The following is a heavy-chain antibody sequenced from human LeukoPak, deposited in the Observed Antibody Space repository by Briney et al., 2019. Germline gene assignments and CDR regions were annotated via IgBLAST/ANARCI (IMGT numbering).Heavy chain of an antibody. CDR3: ARSEGDSSGYDGVDY. CDR2: ISSSSSYI. V-gene: IGHV3-21*01. Sequence: PGGSLRLSCAASGFTFSSYSMNWVRQAPGKGLEWASSISSSSSYIYYADSVKGRFTISRDNAKNSLYLQMNSLRAEDTAVYYCARSEGDSSGYDGVDYWGQGTLVTVSS. J-gene: IGHJ4*02. D-gene: IGHD3-22*01. CDR1: GFTFSSYS.